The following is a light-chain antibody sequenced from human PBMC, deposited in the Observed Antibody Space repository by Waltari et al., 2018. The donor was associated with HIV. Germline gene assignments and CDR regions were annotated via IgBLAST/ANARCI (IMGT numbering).Light chain of an antibody. V-gene: IGLV1-40*01. Sequence: QSVLTQPPSVSGAPGQRVTLSCPGSDSNLGTHAVHWYQQPPGTAPQLLIYNNNNRPSGVPDRFSASKSGTSASLAITGLQPEDETDYYCQSYDSSLSASVFGGGTKLTVL. CDR2: NNN. CDR1: DSNLGTHA. J-gene: IGLJ2*01. CDR3: QSYDSSLSASV.